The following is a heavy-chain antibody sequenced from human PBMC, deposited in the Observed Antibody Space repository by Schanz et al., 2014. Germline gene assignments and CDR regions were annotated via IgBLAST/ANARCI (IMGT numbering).Heavy chain of an antibody. V-gene: IGHV3-7*01. Sequence: EVQLVESGGGLVQPGGSLRLSCAASGFTFGNFFMSWVRQAPGKGGEWVANIKQDGMEKYYVDSVKGRFTISRDNAKNSLYMQMNSLTADDTAGYYCARDKGGYYTFDYWGRGPRVTVSS. J-gene: IGHJ4*02. D-gene: IGHD3-3*01. CDR2: IKQDGMEK. CDR1: GFTFGNFF. CDR3: ARDKGGYYTFDY.